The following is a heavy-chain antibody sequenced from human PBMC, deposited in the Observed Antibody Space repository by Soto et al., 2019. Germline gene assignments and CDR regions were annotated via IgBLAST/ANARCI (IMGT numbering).Heavy chain of an antibody. J-gene: IGHJ4*02. Sequence: SVKVSCKASGFTFTAYYVHWVRQAPGQGLEWMGWINPNTGDTNYAQKFEGRVTMTRDTSISTAYMELNGLRSDDTAVYFCARDRPPDYWGQGSLVTVSS. CDR2: INPNTGDT. V-gene: IGHV1-2*02. CDR3: ARDRPPDY. CDR1: GFTFTAYY.